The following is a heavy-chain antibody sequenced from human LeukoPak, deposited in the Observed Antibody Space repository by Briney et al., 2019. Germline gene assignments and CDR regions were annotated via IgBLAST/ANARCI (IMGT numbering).Heavy chain of an antibody. CDR2: ISWNSGSI. Sequence: GGSLRLSCAASGFTFDDYAMHWVRQAPGKGLEWVSGISWNSGSIGYADSVKGRFTISRDNAKNSLYLQMNSLRAEDTALYYCAKAHHDGFLEWLPPYYFDYWGQGTLVTVSS. J-gene: IGHJ4*02. V-gene: IGHV3-9*01. D-gene: IGHD3-3*01. CDR1: GFTFDDYA. CDR3: AKAHHDGFLEWLPPYYFDY.